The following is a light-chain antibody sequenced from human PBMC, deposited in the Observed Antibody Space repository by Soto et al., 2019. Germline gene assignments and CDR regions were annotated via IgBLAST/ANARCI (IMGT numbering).Light chain of an antibody. V-gene: IGLV1-40*01. CDR3: QSYDSRLLAPYV. CDR1: SSNIGAGYD. Sequence: QSVLTQPPSVSGAPGQRVTISCTGSSSNIGAGYDVHWYQQLPGTAPKLLIYDNSNRPSGVPDRFSGSNSGTSASLAITGLQAEDEADYYCQSYDSRLLAPYVFGTGTKVTVL. J-gene: IGLJ1*01. CDR2: DNS.